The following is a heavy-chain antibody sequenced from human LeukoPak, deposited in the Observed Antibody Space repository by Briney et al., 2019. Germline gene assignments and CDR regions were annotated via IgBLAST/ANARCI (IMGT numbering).Heavy chain of an antibody. V-gene: IGHV4-34*01. J-gene: IGHJ4*02. D-gene: IGHD2-8*01. CDR3: ARVVGYCTNGVCFYFDY. Sequence: SETLSLTCAVYGGSSSGYYWSWIRQPPGKGLEWIGEINHSGSTNYNPSLKSRVTISVDTSKNQFSLKLSSVTAADTAVYYCARVVGYCTNGVCFYFDYWGQGTLVTVSS. CDR2: INHSGST. CDR1: GGSSSGYY.